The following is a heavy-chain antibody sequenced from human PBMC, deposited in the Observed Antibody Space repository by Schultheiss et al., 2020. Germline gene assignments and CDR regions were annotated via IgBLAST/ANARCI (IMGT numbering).Heavy chain of an antibody. Sequence: ASVKVSCKASGYTFSDYYMYWVRQAPGQGLEWMGRINPKYGAANYAQKFQGRVTMTRDTSISTAYMELSRLTSDDTAVYYCARDRGYQLLYSQLRYGMDVWGRGTTVNVYS. V-gene: IGHV1-2*06. J-gene: IGHJ6*04. CDR3: ARDRGYQLLYSQLRYGMDV. CDR2: INPKYGAA. D-gene: IGHD2-2*02. CDR1: GYTFSDYY.